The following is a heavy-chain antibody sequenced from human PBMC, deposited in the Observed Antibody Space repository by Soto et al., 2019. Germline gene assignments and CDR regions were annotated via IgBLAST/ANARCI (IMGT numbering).Heavy chain of an antibody. Sequence: KTSETLSLTCSVSRGSVTSGSSYWGWVRQAPGKGLEWIGDVFFMGNTWYNADLKARLTISVDTSNDQFSLRLSSVTAADTAFYFCVRLTYRIAAASQVRSNYLDTWGQGTQGTVSS. D-gene: IGHD6-25*01. CDR1: RGSVTSGSSY. V-gene: IGHV4-39*01. CDR3: VRLTYRIAAASQVRSNYLDT. CDR2: VFFMGNT. J-gene: IGHJ1*01.